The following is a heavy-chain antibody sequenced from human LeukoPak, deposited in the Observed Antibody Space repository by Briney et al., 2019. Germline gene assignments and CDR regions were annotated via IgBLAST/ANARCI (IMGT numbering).Heavy chain of an antibody. D-gene: IGHD4-17*01. CDR1: GLTFTVSS. CDR3: TSTTVTSY. J-gene: IGHJ4*02. Sequence: GGSQTLLCAVSGLTFTVSSMQWVRHASGGGRECLRRIRSKANSYATAYAASVKGRFTNSRDDSKNTAYLQMNSLKTEDTAVYYCTSTTVTSYWGQGALVTVSS. V-gene: IGHV3-73*01. CDR2: IRSKANSYAT.